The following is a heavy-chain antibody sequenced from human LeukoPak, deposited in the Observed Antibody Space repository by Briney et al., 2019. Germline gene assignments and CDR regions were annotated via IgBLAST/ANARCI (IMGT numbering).Heavy chain of an antibody. Sequence: GESLKISCKASGYTFSDYSIGWVRHMPGKGLEWMTIIYPDDSETRYSPSLQGQVTISADKSINTAYLQWSSLKASDSGMYYCARQRGYRMTKDGFDVWGQGTMVTVSS. CDR3: ARQRGYRMTKDGFDV. J-gene: IGHJ3*01. V-gene: IGHV5-51*01. D-gene: IGHD5-18*01. CDR2: IYPDDSET. CDR1: GYTFSDYS.